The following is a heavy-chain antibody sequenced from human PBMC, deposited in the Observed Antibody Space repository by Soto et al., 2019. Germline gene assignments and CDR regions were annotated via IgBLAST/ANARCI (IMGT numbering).Heavy chain of an antibody. Sequence: SETLSLTCTVSGGSISSYYWSWIRQPPGKGLEWIGYIYYSGSTNYNPSLKSRVTISVDTSKNQFSLKLSSVTAADTAVYYCARRFIYEDYWGQGTLVTVSS. CDR3: ARRFIYEDY. CDR2: IYYSGST. CDR1: GGSISSYY. V-gene: IGHV4-59*08. J-gene: IGHJ4*02. D-gene: IGHD5-12*01.